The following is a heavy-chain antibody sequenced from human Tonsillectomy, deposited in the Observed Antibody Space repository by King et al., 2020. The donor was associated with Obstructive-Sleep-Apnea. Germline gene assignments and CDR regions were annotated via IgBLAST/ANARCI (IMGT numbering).Heavy chain of an antibody. CDR3: AKDAAITGTLDY. CDR2: IRYDGNNK. J-gene: IGHJ4*02. CDR1: GFTFSSYG. Sequence: QVQLVESGGGVVQPGRSLRLSCEASGFTFSSYGMHWVRQAPGKGLEWVSFIRYDGNNKYYAGSVKGRFTISRDNPKNTLYLQMDDLRTEDTAVYYCAKDAAITGTLDYWGQGILVTVSS. V-gene: IGHV3-30*02. D-gene: IGHD1-7*01.